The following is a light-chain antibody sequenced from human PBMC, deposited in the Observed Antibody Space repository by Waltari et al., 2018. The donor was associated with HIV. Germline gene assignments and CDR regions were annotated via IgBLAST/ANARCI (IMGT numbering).Light chain of an antibody. CDR3: QTWGTGIHV. V-gene: IGLV4-69*01. CDR1: SGHSSYA. CDR2: VNSDGSH. J-gene: IGLJ1*01. Sequence: QLVLTQSPSASASLGASVMLTCTLSSGHSSYAIAWHQQQPEKGPRFLVKVNSDGSHKKGDGIPDRFSGSSAGAERYLIISSLQSEDEADYYCQTWGTGIHVFGTGTKVTVL.